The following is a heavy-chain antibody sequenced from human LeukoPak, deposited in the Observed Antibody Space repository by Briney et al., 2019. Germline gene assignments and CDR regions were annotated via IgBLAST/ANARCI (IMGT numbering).Heavy chain of an antibody. CDR2: ISAYNGNT. Sequence: ASVKVSCKASGYTFTSYGISWVRQAPGQGLEWMGCISAYNGNTNYAQKLQGRVTMTTDTSTSTAYMELRSLRSDDTAVYYCARDDRPSVKHGDWADYWGQGTLVTVSS. D-gene: IGHD4-17*01. CDR3: ARDDRPSVKHGDWADY. J-gene: IGHJ4*02. V-gene: IGHV1-18*04. CDR1: GYTFTSYG.